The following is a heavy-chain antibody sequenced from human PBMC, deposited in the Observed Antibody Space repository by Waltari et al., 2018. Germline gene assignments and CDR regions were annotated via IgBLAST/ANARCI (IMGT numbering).Heavy chain of an antibody. V-gene: IGHV4-38-2*01. Sequence: QVQLQESGPGLVKPSEPLSLTCAVSGYSISSGYYWGWIRQPPGKGLEWIGRIYHSGSTYYNPSLKSRVTISVDTSKNQFSLKLSSVTAADTAVYYCARKIPTSSWFDYWGQGTLVTVSS. D-gene: IGHD6-13*01. CDR3: ARKIPTSSWFDY. CDR2: IYHSGST. J-gene: IGHJ4*02. CDR1: GYSISSGYY.